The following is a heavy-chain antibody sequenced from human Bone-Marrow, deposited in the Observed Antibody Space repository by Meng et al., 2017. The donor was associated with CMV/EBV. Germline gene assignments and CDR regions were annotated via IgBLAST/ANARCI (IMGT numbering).Heavy chain of an antibody. CDR2: INPNSGGT. CDR1: GYTFTSNG. J-gene: IGHJ4*02. Sequence: ASVKVSCKASGYTFTSNGISWVRQAPGQGLEWMGWINPNSGGTNYAQKFQGRVTMTRDTSISTAYMELSRLRSDDTAVYYCARASRGYSYGTVAYPDYWGQGTLVTVSS. V-gene: IGHV1-2*02. D-gene: IGHD5-18*01. CDR3: ARASRGYSYGTVAYPDY.